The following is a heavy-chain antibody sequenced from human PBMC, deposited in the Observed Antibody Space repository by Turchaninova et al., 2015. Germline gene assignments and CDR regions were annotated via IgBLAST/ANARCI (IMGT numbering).Heavy chain of an antibody. J-gene: IGHJ5*01. Sequence: GPGLVKPSQTLSLTCTVSGDSISSGVSYWNWVRQHPGKGLDWIGHISYSGTTRYSPSLESRIAISVDTSKNQFSLSLNSVTAADTAVYFCARAPALSAPTWFDSWGQGTLVAVSS. CDR2: ISYSGTT. V-gene: IGHV4-31*03. D-gene: IGHD2-15*01. CDR3: ARAPALSAPTWFDS. CDR1: GDSISSGVSY.